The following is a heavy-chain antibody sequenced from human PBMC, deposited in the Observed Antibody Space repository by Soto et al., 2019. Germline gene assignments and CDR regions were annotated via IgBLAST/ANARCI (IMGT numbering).Heavy chain of an antibody. D-gene: IGHD4-4*01. CDR2: ISAYNGNT. Sequence: ASVKVSCTASGYTFTSYGISWVRQAPGQGLEWMGWISAYNGNTNYAQKLQGRVTMTTDTSTSTAYMELRSLRSDDTAVYYCAREGGGYSNYAPDPWGQGTLVTVSS. CDR1: GYTFTSYG. V-gene: IGHV1-18*01. CDR3: AREGGGYSNYAPDP. J-gene: IGHJ5*02.